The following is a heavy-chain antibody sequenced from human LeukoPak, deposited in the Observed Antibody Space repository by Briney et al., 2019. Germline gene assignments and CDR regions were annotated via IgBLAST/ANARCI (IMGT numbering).Heavy chain of an antibody. D-gene: IGHD3-16*02. CDR1: GGSISGDSW. J-gene: IGHJ4*02. V-gene: IGHV4-4*02. Sequence: KPSETLSLTCAVSGGSISGDSWWSWVRQSPGKGLEWIGEIHHSGDTDYNSSLKSRVTISLDKSKTQFSLTLNSVTAADTAAYYCARVAWIPIGGVIVTAFDYWGQGTLVTVSS. CDR3: ARVAWIPIGGVIVTAFDY. CDR2: IHHSGDT.